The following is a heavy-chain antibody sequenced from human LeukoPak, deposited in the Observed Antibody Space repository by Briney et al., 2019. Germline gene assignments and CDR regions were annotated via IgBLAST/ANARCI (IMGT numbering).Heavy chain of an antibody. J-gene: IGHJ4*02. CDR3: AKDQYDSSGYPLDY. Sequence: PGRSLRLSCAASGFTFSSYGMHWVRQAPGKGLEWVAVIWYDGSNKYYAASVKGRFTISRDNSKNTLYLQMNSLRAEDTAVYYCAKDQYDSSGYPLDYWGQGTLVTVSS. D-gene: IGHD3-22*01. V-gene: IGHV3-33*06. CDR2: IWYDGSNK. CDR1: GFTFSSYG.